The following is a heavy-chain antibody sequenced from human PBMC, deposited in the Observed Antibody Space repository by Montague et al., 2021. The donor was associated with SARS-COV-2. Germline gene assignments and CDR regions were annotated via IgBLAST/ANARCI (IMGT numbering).Heavy chain of an antibody. CDR1: GGSISSFY. CDR2: FSDSGST. CDR3: ARHYSATLLAVY. J-gene: IGHJ4*02. Sequence: SETLSLTCTVSGGSISSFYWSWFRQPPGKGLEWIGYFSDSGSTNYNPSLTSRVTMSVDTSKNQFSLKVNSVTAADTAVYYCARHYSATLLAVYWGQGTLVTVSS. V-gene: IGHV4-59*08. D-gene: IGHD2-15*01.